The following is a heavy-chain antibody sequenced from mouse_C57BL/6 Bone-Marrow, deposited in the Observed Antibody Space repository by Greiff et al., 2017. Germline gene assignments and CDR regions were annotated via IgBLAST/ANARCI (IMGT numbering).Heavy chain of an antibody. CDR3: ARSAYGYHWYFDV. D-gene: IGHD2-2*01. Sequence: QVQLQQSGAELVRPGTSVKVSCKASGYAFTNYLIEWVKQRPGQGLEWIGVINPGSGGTNYNEKFKGKATLTADKSSSTAYMQLSSLTSEDSAVYFCARSAYGYHWYFDVWGTGTTVTVSS. CDR2: INPGSGGT. J-gene: IGHJ1*03. CDR1: GYAFTNYL. V-gene: IGHV1-54*01.